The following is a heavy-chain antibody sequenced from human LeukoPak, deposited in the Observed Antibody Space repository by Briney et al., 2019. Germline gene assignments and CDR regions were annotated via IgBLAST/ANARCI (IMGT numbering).Heavy chain of an antibody. V-gene: IGHV1-18*01. CDR2: ISAYNGNT. CDR3: ARGEGTAYCGGDCYPYYFDY. D-gene: IGHD2-21*02. CDR1: GYTFTSYG. J-gene: IGHJ4*02. Sequence: ASVTVSCKASGYTFTSYGRSWVRHAPGQGLGWMGRISAYNGNTNYAQKLQGRVTMTTDTSTSTAYMELRSLRSDDTAVYYCARGEGTAYCGGDCYPYYFDYWGQGTLVTVSS.